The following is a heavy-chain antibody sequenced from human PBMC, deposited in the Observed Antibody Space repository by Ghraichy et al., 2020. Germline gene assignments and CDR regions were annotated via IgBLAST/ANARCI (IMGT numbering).Heavy chain of an antibody. J-gene: IGHJ4*02. CDR2: INPNSGGT. CDR3: AREKKRPQLLWFGESDY. Sequence: ASVKVSCKASGYTFTGYYMHWVRQAPGQGLEWMGWINPNSGGTNYAQKFQGRVTMTRDTSISTAYMELSRLRSDDTAVYYCAREKKRPQLLWFGESDYWGQGTLVTVSS. CDR1: GYTFTGYY. D-gene: IGHD3-10*01. V-gene: IGHV1-2*02.